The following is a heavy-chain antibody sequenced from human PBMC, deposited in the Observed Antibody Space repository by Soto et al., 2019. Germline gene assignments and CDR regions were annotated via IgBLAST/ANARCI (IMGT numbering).Heavy chain of an antibody. J-gene: IGHJ6*02. CDR3: ARELNRDIVLVPAAAPYYYYYGMDV. CDR1: GFTFSSYS. CDR2: ISSSSSYI. D-gene: IGHD2-2*01. Sequence: GGSLRLSCAASGFTFSSYSMNWVRQAPRKGLEWVSSISSSSSYIYYADSVKGRFTISRDNAKNSLYLQMDSLRAEDTAVYYCARELNRDIVLVPAAAPYYYYYGMDVWGQGTTVTVSS. V-gene: IGHV3-21*01.